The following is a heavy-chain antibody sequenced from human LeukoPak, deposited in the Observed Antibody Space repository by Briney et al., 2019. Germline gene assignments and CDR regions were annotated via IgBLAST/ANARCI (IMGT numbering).Heavy chain of an antibody. CDR2: INHSGST. Sequence: SETLSLTCAVYGGSFSGYYWSWIRQPPGKGLEWIGEINHSGSTNYNPSLKSRVTIPVDTSKNQFSLKLSSVTAADTAVYYCARVVGRMDVWGKGTTVTVSS. V-gene: IGHV4-34*01. J-gene: IGHJ6*04. CDR3: ARVVGRMDV. CDR1: GGSFSGYY.